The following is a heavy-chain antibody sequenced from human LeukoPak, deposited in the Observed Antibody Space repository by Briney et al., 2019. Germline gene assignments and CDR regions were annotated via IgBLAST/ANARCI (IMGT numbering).Heavy chain of an antibody. CDR1: GFIFGTYS. D-gene: IGHD3-16*01. CDR3: ARGGGLDV. J-gene: IGHJ6*02. Sequence: GGSLRLSCAASGFIFGTYSMNWVRQAPGKGLEWVASINHNGNVNYYVDSVKGRFTISRDNAKNSLYLQMSNLRAEDTAVYFCARGGGLDVWGQGATVTVSS. V-gene: IGHV3-7*03. CDR2: INHNGNVN.